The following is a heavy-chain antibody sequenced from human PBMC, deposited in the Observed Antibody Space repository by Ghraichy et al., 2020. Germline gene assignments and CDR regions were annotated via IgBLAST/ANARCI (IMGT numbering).Heavy chain of an antibody. J-gene: IGHJ4*02. V-gene: IGHV1-18*01. CDR2: VSPYNGNT. Sequence: ASVKVSCKASGYIFSTYGISWVRQAPGQGLEWLGWVSPYNGNTNYAPKIQDRVTMTTDTSTSTAYMELTSLRSDDTAMYFCARDRGTIATAGNFDWWGQGTLVTVSS. D-gene: IGHD1-1*01. CDR1: GYIFSTYG. CDR3: ARDRGTIATAGNFDW.